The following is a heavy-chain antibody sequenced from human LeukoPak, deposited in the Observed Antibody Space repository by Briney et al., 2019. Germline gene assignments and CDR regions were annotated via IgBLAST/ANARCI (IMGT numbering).Heavy chain of an antibody. Sequence: SETLSLTCTVSGGSISSSSYYWGWIRQPPGKGLEWIGSIYYSGSTYYNPSLKSRVTISVDTSKNQFSLKLSSVTAADTAVYYCARDKVVIAAAGTVNWFDPWGQGTLVTVSS. CDR1: GGSISSSSYY. D-gene: IGHD6-13*01. CDR2: IYYSGST. V-gene: IGHV4-39*07. CDR3: ARDKVVIAAAGTVNWFDP. J-gene: IGHJ5*02.